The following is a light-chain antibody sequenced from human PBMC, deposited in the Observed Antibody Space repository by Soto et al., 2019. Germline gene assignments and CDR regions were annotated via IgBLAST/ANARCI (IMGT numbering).Light chain of an antibody. J-gene: IGLJ2*01. CDR3: ATWDSSLPGEV. Sequence: QSVLTQSPSVSAAPGQKVTISCSGSSSNIGNNYVSWYQQVPGTAPKLLIYDNNKRPSGIPDRFSGSKSGTSGTLDITGLQTGDEADYYCATWDSSLPGEVFGGGTKLTVL. V-gene: IGLV1-51*01. CDR2: DNN. CDR1: SSNIGNNY.